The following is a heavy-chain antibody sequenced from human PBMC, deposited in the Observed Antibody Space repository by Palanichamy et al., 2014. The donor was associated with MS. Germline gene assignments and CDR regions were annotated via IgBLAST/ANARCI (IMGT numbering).Heavy chain of an antibody. V-gene: IGHV3-30*18. Sequence: QVQPVESGGGVVQPAKSLRLSCAASGFTFSDYDMHWVRQAPGKGLEWVAVISYNGNNKYYTDSVEGRFTISRDNSKSTLYLQMDSLRNEDTAVYFCAKLATLAASDYWGQGTLVTVSS. D-gene: IGHD1-1*01. CDR2: ISYNGNNK. CDR3: AKLATLAASDY. CDR1: GFTFSDYD. J-gene: IGHJ4*02.